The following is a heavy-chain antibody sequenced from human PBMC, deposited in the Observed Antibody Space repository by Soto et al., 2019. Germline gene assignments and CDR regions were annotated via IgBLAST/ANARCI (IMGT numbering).Heavy chain of an antibody. CDR3: ARDQGYSSSWYEVYYYYYGMDV. CDR2: INPNSGGT. V-gene: IGHV1-2*04. Sequence: QVQLVQSGAEVKKPGASVKVSCKASGYTFTGYYMHWVRQAPGQGLEWMGWINPNSGGTNYAQKFQGWVTMTRDTSIRTAYMELSRLRSDDTAVYYCARDQGYSSSWYEVYYYYYGMDVWGQGTTVTVSS. D-gene: IGHD6-13*01. J-gene: IGHJ6*02. CDR1: GYTFTGYY.